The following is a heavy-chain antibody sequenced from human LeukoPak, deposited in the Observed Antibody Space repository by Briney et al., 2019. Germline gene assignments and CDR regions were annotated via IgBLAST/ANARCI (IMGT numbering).Heavy chain of an antibody. J-gene: IGHJ4*02. V-gene: IGHV4-34*01. Sequence: SETLSLTCAVYGRSFSGYYWSWIRQPPGKGLEWIGEINHSGSTNYNPSLKSRVTISVDTSKNQFSLKLSSVTAADTAVYYCARPLTNSSGWYFDYWGQGTLVTVSS. CDR3: ARPLTNSSGWYFDY. D-gene: IGHD6-19*01. CDR1: GRSFSGYY. CDR2: INHSGST.